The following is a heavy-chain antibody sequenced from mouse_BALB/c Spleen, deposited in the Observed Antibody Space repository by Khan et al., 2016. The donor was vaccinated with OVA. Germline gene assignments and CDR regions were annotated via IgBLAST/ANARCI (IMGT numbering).Heavy chain of an antibody. CDR2: ISGTGIYT. J-gene: IGHJ3*01. D-gene: IGHD2-10*01. V-gene: IGHV5-9*02. Sequence: EVKLVESGGGLVKPGGSLKLSCAPSGFAFSSYDMSWVRQTPEKRLEWVATISGTGIYTYYPDSVKGRFTISRDHARNTLYLQMSSLRSEDTALYYCARPSYYGNPWFTYWGQGTLVTVSA. CDR3: ARPSYYGNPWFTY. CDR1: GFAFSSYD.